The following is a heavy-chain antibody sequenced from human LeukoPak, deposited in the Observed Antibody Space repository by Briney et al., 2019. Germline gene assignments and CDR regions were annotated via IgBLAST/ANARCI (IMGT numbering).Heavy chain of an antibody. V-gene: IGHV4-30-2*01. CDR3: ASGGNYCWYY. D-gene: IGHD2-8*02. J-gene: IGHJ4*02. CDR1: GGSISSGGYY. CDR2: IYHSGST. Sequence: SETLSLTCTVSGGSISSGGYYWSWIRQPPGKGLEWIGYIYHSGSTYYNPSLKSRVTISVDRSKNQFSLKLSSVTAADTAVYYCASGGNYCWYYWGQGMLVTVSS.